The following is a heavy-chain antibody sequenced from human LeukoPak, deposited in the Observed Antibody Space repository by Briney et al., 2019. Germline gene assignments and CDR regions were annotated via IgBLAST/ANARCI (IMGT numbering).Heavy chain of an antibody. Sequence: ASVQVSCQASGYTFTDYYIHWVRQAPGQGLEWMGWINPNSGGTNYAQNFQGRVTMTRDTYITTAYMDLSRLRLDDTAVYYCAVGRRTDFDYWGQGTLVTVSS. CDR3: AVGRRTDFDY. CDR2: INPNSGGT. V-gene: IGHV1-2*02. CDR1: GYTFTDYY. D-gene: IGHD1-26*01. J-gene: IGHJ4*02.